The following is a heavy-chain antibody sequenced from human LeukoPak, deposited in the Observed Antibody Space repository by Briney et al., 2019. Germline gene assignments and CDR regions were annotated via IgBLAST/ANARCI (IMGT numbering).Heavy chain of an antibody. Sequence: PGGSLRLSCAASGFTFSSYAMSWVRQAPGKGLEWVSAISGSGGSTYYADSVKGRFTISRDNSKNTLYLQMNSLRAEDTAVYYCAKRRYYYDSSGYLNAEYFQHWGQGTLVTVSS. CDR2: ISGSGGST. V-gene: IGHV3-23*01. D-gene: IGHD3-22*01. CDR3: AKRRYYYDSSGYLNAEYFQH. CDR1: GFTFSSYA. J-gene: IGHJ1*01.